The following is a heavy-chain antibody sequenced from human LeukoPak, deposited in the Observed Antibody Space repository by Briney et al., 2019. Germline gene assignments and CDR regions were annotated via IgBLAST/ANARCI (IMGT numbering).Heavy chain of an antibody. J-gene: IGHJ4*02. Sequence: ASVKVSCKAPGYTFTGYYMHWVRQAPGQGLEWMGWINPNSGGTNYAQKFQGRVTMTRNTSISTAYMELSSLRSEDTAVYYCARGVRFVAGSGSLSWWGQGTLFTVSS. CDR1: GYTFTGYY. V-gene: IGHV1-2*02. D-gene: IGHD3-10*01. CDR3: ARGVRFVAGSGSLSW. CDR2: INPNSGGT.